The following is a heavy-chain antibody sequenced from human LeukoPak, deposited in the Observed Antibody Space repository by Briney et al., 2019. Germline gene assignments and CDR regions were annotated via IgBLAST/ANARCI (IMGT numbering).Heavy chain of an antibody. CDR1: GFTFGSHW. Sequence: LSGGSLGLSCVASGFTFGSHWMSWVHQTPGKGLQWVAHISHDGSVTYYVESVKGRFIISRDNAPNSVFLQMDSLRVEDTALYYCARDFSWRQFDCWGKGTLVTVSS. D-gene: IGHD5-24*01. V-gene: IGHV3-7*01. J-gene: IGHJ4*02. CDR3: ARDFSWRQFDC. CDR2: ISHDGSVT.